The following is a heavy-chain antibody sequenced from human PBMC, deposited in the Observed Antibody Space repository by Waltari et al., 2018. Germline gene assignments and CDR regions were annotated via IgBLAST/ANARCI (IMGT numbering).Heavy chain of an antibody. CDR1: GFTFSSYW. CDR2: IKQDGSGK. D-gene: IGHD6-25*01. Sequence: EVQLVESGGGLVQPGGSLRLSCAASGFTFSSYWMSWVRQAPGKGLEWVANIKQDGSGKYDVDSGKGRFTISRDNAKNSRYLQMNSLRAEDTAVYYCAREEGPAAYWGQGTLVTVSS. J-gene: IGHJ4*02. V-gene: IGHV3-7*01. CDR3: AREEGPAAY.